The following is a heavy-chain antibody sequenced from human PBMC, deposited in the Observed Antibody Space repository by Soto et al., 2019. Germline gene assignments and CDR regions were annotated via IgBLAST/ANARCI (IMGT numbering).Heavy chain of an antibody. CDR2: INPSGGST. CDR1: GYTFTSYY. D-gene: IGHD6-19*01. Sequence: ASVKVSCKASGYTFTSYYMHWVRQAPGQGLEWMGIINPSGGSTSYAQKFQGRVTMTRDTSTSTVYMELSSLRSEEAAVYYCAREGRVAVAGPSGNWFAPWGQGTLVTVSS. CDR3: AREGRVAVAGPSGNWFAP. V-gene: IGHV1-46*03. J-gene: IGHJ5*02.